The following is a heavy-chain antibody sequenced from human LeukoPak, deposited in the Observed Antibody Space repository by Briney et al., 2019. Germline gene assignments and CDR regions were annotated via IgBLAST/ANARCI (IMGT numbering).Heavy chain of an antibody. V-gene: IGHV1-69*13. CDR3: ARDRSGLERRYYFDY. J-gene: IGHJ4*02. CDR2: IIPIFGTA. D-gene: IGHD1-1*01. CDR1: GATISSYA. Sequence: SVKLSCKASGATISSYAISWVRQTPGQGLECMQGIIPIFGTANHAQKFQGRVTITADESTSTAYMELSSLRSEDTAVYYCARDRSGLERRYYFDYWGQGTLVTVSS.